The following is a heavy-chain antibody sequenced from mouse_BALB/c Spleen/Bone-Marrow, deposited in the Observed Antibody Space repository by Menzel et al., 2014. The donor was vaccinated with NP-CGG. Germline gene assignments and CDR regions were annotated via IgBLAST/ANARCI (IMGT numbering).Heavy chain of an antibody. CDR3: ARSDGYRAMDY. V-gene: IGHV1-82*01. CDR2: IYPGDGDT. CDR1: GYAFSSSW. Sequence: VQLQQSGPELVKPGASVRISCKASGYAFSSSWMNWVKQRPGQGLGWIGRIYPGDGDTNYNGKFKGKATLTADKSSSTACMQLSSLTSVDSAVYFCARSDGYRAMDYWGQGTSVTVSS. D-gene: IGHD2-3*01. J-gene: IGHJ4*01.